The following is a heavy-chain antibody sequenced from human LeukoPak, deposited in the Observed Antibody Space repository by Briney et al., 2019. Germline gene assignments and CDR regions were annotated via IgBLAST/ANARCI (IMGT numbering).Heavy chain of an antibody. D-gene: IGHD3-10*01. CDR2: MNPNSGNT. CDR3: ARGHSYYYGSGSYINWFDP. CDR1: GYTFTGYY. J-gene: IGHJ5*02. V-gene: IGHV1-8*02. Sequence: ASVKVSCKASGYTFTGYYMHWVRQAPGQGLEWMGWMNPNSGNTGYAQKFQGRVTMTRNTSISTAYMELSSLRSEDTAVYYCARGHSYYYGSGSYINWFDPWGQGTLVTVSS.